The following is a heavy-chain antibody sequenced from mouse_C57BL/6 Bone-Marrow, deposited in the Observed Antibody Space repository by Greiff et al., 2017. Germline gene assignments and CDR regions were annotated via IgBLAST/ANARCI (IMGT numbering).Heavy chain of an antibody. CDR3: ARDPTGAGAMDY. CDR1: GYTFTSYG. J-gene: IGHJ4*01. D-gene: IGHD4-1*02. Sequence: QVQLKESGAELARPGASVKLSCKASGYTFTSYGISWVKQRTGQGLEWIGEIYPRSGNTYYNEKFKGKATLTADKSSSTAYMELRSLTSEDSAVYFCARDPTGAGAMDYWGQGTSVTVSS. V-gene: IGHV1-81*01. CDR2: IYPRSGNT.